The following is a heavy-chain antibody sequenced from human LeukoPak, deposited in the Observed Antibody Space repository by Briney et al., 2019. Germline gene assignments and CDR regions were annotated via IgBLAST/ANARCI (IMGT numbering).Heavy chain of an antibody. CDR2: ISYDGSNK. V-gene: IGHV3-30-3*01. Sequence: PGGSLRLSCAASGFTFSSYAMHWVRQAPGKGLEWVAVISYDGSNKYYADSVKGRFTISRDNSKNTLYLQMNSPRAEDTAVYYCAREVRYSSGWLHYCGQGTLVTVSS. J-gene: IGHJ4*02. CDR1: GFTFSSYA. D-gene: IGHD6-19*01. CDR3: AREVRYSSGWLHY.